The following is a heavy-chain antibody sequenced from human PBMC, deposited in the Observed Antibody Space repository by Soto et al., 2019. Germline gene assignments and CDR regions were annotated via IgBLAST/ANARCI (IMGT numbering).Heavy chain of an antibody. CDR2: IIPIFGTA. J-gene: IGHJ6*02. V-gene: IGHV1-69*12. D-gene: IGHD2-15*01. CDR1: GGTFSSYA. Sequence: QVQLVQSGAEVKKPGSSVKVSCKASGGTFSSYAISWVRQAPGQGLEWMGGIIPIFGTANYAQKFQGRVTITADESTSPVYMDVSTRSYEVTAVYYCAISAHTSIGFCLDGMEVWGLGTTVTVSS. CDR3: AISAHTSIGFCLDGMEV.